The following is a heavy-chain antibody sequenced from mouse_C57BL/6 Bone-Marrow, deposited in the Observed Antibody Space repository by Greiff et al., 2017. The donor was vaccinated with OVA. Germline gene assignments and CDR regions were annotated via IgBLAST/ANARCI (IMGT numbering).Heavy chain of an antibody. Sequence: QVQLQQPGAELVRPGSSVKLSCKASGYTFTSYWMHWVKQRPIQGLEWIGNIDPSDSETHYNQKFKDKATLIVDKSSSTAYMQLSSLTSEDSAVYYCARNGYYDYFDYWGQGTTLTVSS. V-gene: IGHV1-52*01. CDR1: GYTFTSYW. CDR3: ARNGYYDYFDY. CDR2: IDPSDSET. D-gene: IGHD2-3*01. J-gene: IGHJ2*01.